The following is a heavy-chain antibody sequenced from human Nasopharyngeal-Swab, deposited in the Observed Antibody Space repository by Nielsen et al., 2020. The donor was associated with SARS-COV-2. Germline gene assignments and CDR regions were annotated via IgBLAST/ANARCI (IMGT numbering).Heavy chain of an antibody. CDR1: GFTFNNYA. Sequence: GESLKISCAASGFTFNNYAMSWVRQAPGKGLEWVSAISGSGGTTYYADSVKGRFTISRDDSKNTLYLQMNSLRAEDTAVYYCAKDRGCGWYRLASWGLGTLVTVSS. CDR3: AKDRGCGWYRLAS. V-gene: IGHV3-23*01. J-gene: IGHJ5*02. D-gene: IGHD6-19*01. CDR2: ISGSGGTT.